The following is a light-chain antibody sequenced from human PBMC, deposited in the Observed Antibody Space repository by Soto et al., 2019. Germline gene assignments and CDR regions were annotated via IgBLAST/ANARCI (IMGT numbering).Light chain of an antibody. Sequence: QPVLTQSPSASASLGASVKLTCTLSSGHSSYAIAWHQQQPEKGPQYLMKLSSDGSHSKGDGIPDRFSGSSSGAERYLTIYSLQSEDEADYYCQTWDTGARVVFGGGTKLTVL. J-gene: IGLJ2*01. CDR3: QTWDTGARVV. CDR1: SGHSSYA. CDR2: LSSDGSH. V-gene: IGLV4-69*01.